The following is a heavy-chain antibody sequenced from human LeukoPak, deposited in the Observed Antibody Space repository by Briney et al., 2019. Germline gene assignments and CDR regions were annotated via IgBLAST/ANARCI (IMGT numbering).Heavy chain of an antibody. V-gene: IGHV4-61*01. D-gene: IGHD6-19*01. J-gene: IGHJ4*02. CDR1: GGSISSSNYY. Sequence: SETLSLTCTVSGGSISSSNYYWGWIRQPPGKGLEWIGYIYYTGSTNYNPSLKSRVTMSVDTSKNQFSLKLSSVTAADTAVYYCARDDGSGKEDFWGQGTLVTVSS. CDR2: IYYTGST. CDR3: ARDDGSGKEDF.